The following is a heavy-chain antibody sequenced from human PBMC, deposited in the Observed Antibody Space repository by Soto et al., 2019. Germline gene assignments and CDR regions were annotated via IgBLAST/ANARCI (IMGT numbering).Heavy chain of an antibody. Sequence: QVQLQESGPGLAKPSETLSLTCTVSGGSISNYYWSWIRRPPGKGLEWIGYIHYTGSTDYNPSLKRRVTISVDTSKNQFSLKLSSVTAADTAVYFCARHLLIAAAGTFDYWGQGALVTVSS. CDR3: ARHLLIAAAGTFDY. CDR2: IHYTGST. V-gene: IGHV4-59*08. D-gene: IGHD6-13*01. CDR1: GGSISNYY. J-gene: IGHJ4*02.